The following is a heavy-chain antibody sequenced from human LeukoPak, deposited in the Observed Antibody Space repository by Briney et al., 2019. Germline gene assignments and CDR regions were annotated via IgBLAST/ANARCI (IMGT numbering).Heavy chain of an antibody. J-gene: IGHJ4*02. D-gene: IGHD3-16*01. CDR2: ISAYNGNT. CDR1: GYTFTSYG. V-gene: IGHV1-18*01. Sequence: ASVKVSCKASGYTFTSYGISWVRQAPGQGLEWMGWISAYNGNTNYAQRLQGRVTMTTDTSTSTAYMELRSLRSDDTAVYYCAGDQGALGAYPGHFDYWGQGTLVTVSS. CDR3: AGDQGALGAYPGHFDY.